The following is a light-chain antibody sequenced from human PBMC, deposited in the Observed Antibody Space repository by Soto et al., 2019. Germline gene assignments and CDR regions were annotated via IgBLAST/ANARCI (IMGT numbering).Light chain of an antibody. CDR1: SSDVGGYNY. V-gene: IGLV2-14*03. CDR2: DVS. Sequence: QPALTQPASVSGSPGQSITISCTGTSSDVGGYNYVSWYQHHPGKAPKLMIFDVSNRPSGVSNRFSGSKSGNTASLTISGLQPEDEADYYCSSYTTSNTRQIVFGTGTKVTVL. J-gene: IGLJ1*01. CDR3: SSYTTSNTRQIV.